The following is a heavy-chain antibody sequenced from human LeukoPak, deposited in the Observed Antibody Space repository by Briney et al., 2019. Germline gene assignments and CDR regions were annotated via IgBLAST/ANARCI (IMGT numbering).Heavy chain of an antibody. Sequence: GASVKVSCKASGHTFTSYGINWVRQAPGQGLEWMGWISAYKGNTNYAHKVQGRVTMTTDTSTSTAYMELSSLRSEDTAVYYCARGGGSSATSLYYYYYMDVWGKGTTVTVSS. CDR3: ARGGGSSATSLYYYYYMDV. J-gene: IGHJ6*03. CDR1: GHTFTSYG. D-gene: IGHD6-6*01. CDR2: ISAYKGNT. V-gene: IGHV1-18*01.